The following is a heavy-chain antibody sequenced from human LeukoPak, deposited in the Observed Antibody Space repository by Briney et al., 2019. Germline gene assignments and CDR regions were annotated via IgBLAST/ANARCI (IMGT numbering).Heavy chain of an antibody. D-gene: IGHD2-21*02. J-gene: IGHJ6*03. CDR1: GFTFSGSA. CDR3: TSPYYCGGDRYRSYYMDV. CDR2: IRSKANSYAT. Sequence: GGSLRLSCAASGFTFSGSAMHWVRQASGKGLEWVGRIRSKANSYATAYAASVKGRFTISRDDSKNTAYLQMNSLKTEDTAVYYCTSPYYCGGDRYRSYYMDVWGKGTTVTVSS. V-gene: IGHV3-73*01.